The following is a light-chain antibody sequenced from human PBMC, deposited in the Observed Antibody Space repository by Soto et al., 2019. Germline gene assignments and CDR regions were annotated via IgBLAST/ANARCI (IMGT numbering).Light chain of an antibody. CDR1: QTISSW. V-gene: IGKV1-5*03. Sequence: DIQMTQSPSTLSGSVGDRVTITCRASQTISSWLAWYQQKPGKAPKLLIYKASTLKSGVPSRSSGSGSGTDFTLTISSLQPEDFATYYCQQRYSTPWTFGQGTKVDIK. CDR2: KAS. CDR3: QQRYSTPWT. J-gene: IGKJ1*01.